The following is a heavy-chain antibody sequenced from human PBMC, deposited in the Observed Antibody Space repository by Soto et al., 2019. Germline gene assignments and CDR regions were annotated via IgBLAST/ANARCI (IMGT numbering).Heavy chain of an antibody. J-gene: IGHJ4*02. Sequence: AGGSLRLSCVGSGFTFSNYGMHWVRQPPGKGLEWVALISDDGDKRYYADSVRGRLIISRDNSKDTLYLQMNSLGPDDTAVYFCAKARVRIVGANSFDYWGRGTPVTVSS. CDR2: ISDDGDKR. D-gene: IGHD1-26*01. CDR3: AKARVRIVGANSFDY. V-gene: IGHV3-30*18. CDR1: GFTFSNYG.